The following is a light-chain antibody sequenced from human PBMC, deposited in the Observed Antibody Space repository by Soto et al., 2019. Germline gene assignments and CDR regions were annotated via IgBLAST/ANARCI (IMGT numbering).Light chain of an antibody. Sequence: DIQMTQSPSAVSAYXGARVTITXXASQGIRNFLVWFQHKPGKVPKRLIYAGSSLQSGVPSRFSGSGSGTEFTLTISSLQPEDFATYYCLQHNIYPHTFGQGTRLEIK. CDR2: AGS. CDR3: LQHNIYPHT. CDR1: QGIRNF. J-gene: IGKJ5*01. V-gene: IGKV1-17*03.